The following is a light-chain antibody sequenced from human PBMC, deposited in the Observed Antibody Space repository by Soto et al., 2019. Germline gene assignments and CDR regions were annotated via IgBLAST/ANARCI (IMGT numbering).Light chain of an antibody. J-gene: IGKJ1*01. CDR3: QQYGSSPGT. Sequence: EIVLTQSPGTLSLSSGERATLSCRASQSVTSNYLAWYQQKPGQAPRLLIFGASIRHTGILDRFSGSGSGTDFTLTISRLEPEDFAVHYCQQYGSSPGTFGQGTKVDIK. V-gene: IGKV3-20*01. CDR1: QSVTSNY. CDR2: GAS.